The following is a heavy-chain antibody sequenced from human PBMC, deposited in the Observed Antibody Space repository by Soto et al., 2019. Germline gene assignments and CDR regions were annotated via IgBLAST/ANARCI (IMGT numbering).Heavy chain of an antibody. CDR3: VTDRGGGMDV. V-gene: IGHV3-15*01. J-gene: IGHJ6*01. D-gene: IGHD3-10*01. Sequence: EVQLVESGGGMVMPGGSLRLSCAASGFTFSDAWMTWIRQAPGKGLQCVGRIKWKIDGETTDYAAPVKGRFTISRDDSKNTLYLQMNSLKVEDTAMYYCVTDRGGGMDVWGQGTTVTVSS. CDR1: GFTFSDAW. CDR2: IKWKIDGETT.